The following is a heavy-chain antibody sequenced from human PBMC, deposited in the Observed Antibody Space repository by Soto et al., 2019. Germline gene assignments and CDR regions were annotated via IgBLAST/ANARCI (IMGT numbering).Heavy chain of an antibody. V-gene: IGHV4-4*07. J-gene: IGHJ4*02. Sequence: QVQLQESGPGLVKPSETLSLACPVSGASITNFYWSWIRQSASKGIEWIGRIYTRGTTDYNPSLKSRVTMSIDTSKSQVSLTLTSVTAADTAVYYCAKGGAYYFDSWGPGILVTVSS. CDR3: AKGGAYYFDS. CDR2: IYTRGTT. CDR1: GASITNFY. D-gene: IGHD3-16*01.